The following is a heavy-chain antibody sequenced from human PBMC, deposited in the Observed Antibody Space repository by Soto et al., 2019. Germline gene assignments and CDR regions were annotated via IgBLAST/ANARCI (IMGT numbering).Heavy chain of an antibody. J-gene: IGHJ5*02. CDR2: MYHTGTT. CDR3: ARHLITRDIVATTAYDWFDP. CDR1: GGSVSSHY. V-gene: IGHV4-59*02. Sequence: PSETLSLTCTVSGGSVSSHYWNWIRQPPGKRLEWIGYMYHTGTTNYNPSLKSRVTMSIDTSKNQFSLNLSSVTAADTAVYYCARHLITRDIVATTAYDWFDPWGQGTLVTVSS. D-gene: IGHD5-12*01.